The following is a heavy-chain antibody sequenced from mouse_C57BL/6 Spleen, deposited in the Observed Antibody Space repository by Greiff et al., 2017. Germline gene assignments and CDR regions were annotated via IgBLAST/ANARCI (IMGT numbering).Heavy chain of an antibody. CDR3: ARVDGYYPDWYFDV. Sequence: EVKLMESEGGLVQPGSSMKLSCTASGFTFSHYYMAWVRQVPEKGLEWVANINYDGSSTYYLDSLKSRFIISRDNAKNILYLQMSSLKSEDTATYDCARVDGYYPDWYFDVWGTGTTVTVSS. V-gene: IGHV5-16*01. J-gene: IGHJ1*03. CDR2: INYDGSST. D-gene: IGHD2-3*01. CDR1: GFTFSHYY.